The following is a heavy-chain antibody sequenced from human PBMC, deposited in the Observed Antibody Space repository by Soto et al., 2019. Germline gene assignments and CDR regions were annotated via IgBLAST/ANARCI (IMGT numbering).Heavy chain of an antibody. CDR3: ARTASYAFDI. Sequence: QVQLVQSGAEVKKPGASVNVSCKASGYSFAKYAIHWERQAPGQRLEWMGWIDGGSGNTRFSQKFQGRVTISRDPSATTAYLELTSLRSEDTAVYYCARTASYAFDIWGQGTMVSIFS. V-gene: IGHV1-3*01. J-gene: IGHJ3*02. CDR1: GYSFAKYA. D-gene: IGHD5-18*01. CDR2: IDGGSGNT.